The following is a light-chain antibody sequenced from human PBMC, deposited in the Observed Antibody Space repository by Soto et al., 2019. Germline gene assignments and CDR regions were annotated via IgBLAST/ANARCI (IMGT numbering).Light chain of an antibody. V-gene: IGLV2-11*01. CDR3: CSYTASDIGV. CDR1: NSDVGGYNF. Sequence: QSALTKPRSVSGSPGQSVTISCTGTNSDVGGYNFVSWYQQLPGKAPKLMISAVSQRPSGVPDRFSGSKSGTTASLTISGLEAADEADYSCCSYTASDIGVFGRRTQVTVL. CDR2: AVS. J-gene: IGLJ3*02.